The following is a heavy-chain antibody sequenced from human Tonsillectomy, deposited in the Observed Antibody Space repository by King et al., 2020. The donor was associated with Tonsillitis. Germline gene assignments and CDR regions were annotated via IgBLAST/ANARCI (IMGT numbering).Heavy chain of an antibody. CDR1: GFTFSSYA. J-gene: IGHJ6*02. CDR2: ISYDGSNK. D-gene: IGHD3-3*01. Sequence: QLVQSGGGVVQPGRSLRLSCAASGFTFSSYAMHWVRQAPGKGLEWVAVISYDGSNKYYADSVKGRLTISRDNSKNTLYLQMNSLRAEDTAVYYCARMGDYDFWSGYYEADYYGMDVWGQGTTVTVSS. V-gene: IGHV3-30-3*01. CDR3: ARMGDYDFWSGYYEADYYGMDV.